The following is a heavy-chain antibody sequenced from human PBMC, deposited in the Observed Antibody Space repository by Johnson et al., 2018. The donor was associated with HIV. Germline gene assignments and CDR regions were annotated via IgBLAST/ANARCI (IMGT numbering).Heavy chain of an antibody. CDR1: GFTFSSYW. D-gene: IGHD1-26*01. V-gene: IGHV3-74*01. CDR3: GREGVGTTSDDAFDI. J-gene: IGHJ3*02. CDR2: IHSAVSST. Sequence: VQLVESGGGFVQPGGSLRLSCAASGFTFSSYWMHWVRQAPGKALVWVSRIHSAVSSTCYADSVKGRFTISRDTAKNTLYLQMNSLRAEGTALYYCGREGVGTTSDDAFDIWGQGTMVTVSS.